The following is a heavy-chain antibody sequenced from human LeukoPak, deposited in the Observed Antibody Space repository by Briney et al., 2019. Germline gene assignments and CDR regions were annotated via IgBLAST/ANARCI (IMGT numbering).Heavy chain of an antibody. CDR1: GFSFNAHG. D-gene: IGHD3-3*01. Sequence: GWSLRLSCAASGFSFNAHGMHWVRQAPGKGLEWVAFIRYDGSNKYYADSVKGRFTISRDNSKNTLYLQMSSLRVEDTAVYYCTKVSKIFGVVVHEIDYWGQGTLVTVSS. CDR2: IRYDGSNK. V-gene: IGHV3-30*02. CDR3: TKVSKIFGVVVHEIDY. J-gene: IGHJ4*02.